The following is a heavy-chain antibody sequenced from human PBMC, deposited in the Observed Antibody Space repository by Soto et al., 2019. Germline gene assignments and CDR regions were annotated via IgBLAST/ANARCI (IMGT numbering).Heavy chain of an antibody. CDR3: ARATAVADAIVYGLEV. Sequence: QVQLQESGPGLVKPSGTLSLSCAVSGDSISRRNWWCWVRQSPGQGLEWIGEIHHGGSTNYNLSLKGGVTISIDKSKHHFSLSLPSVTAADKAVYYCARATAVADAIVYGLEVWGKGTAVSVSS. V-gene: IGHV4-4*02. CDR2: IHHGGST. J-gene: IGHJ6*04. CDR1: GDSISRRNW. D-gene: IGHD2-21*02.